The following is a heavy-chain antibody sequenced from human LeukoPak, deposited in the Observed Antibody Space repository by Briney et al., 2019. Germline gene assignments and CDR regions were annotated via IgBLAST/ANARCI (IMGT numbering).Heavy chain of an antibody. V-gene: IGHV4-61*02. CDR3: ARGMAHYYDSSGYYLSPTAFDY. Sequence: SQTLSLTCTVSGGSISSGSYYWSWIRQPAGKGLEWIGRIYTSGSTNYNPYLKSRVTISVDTSKNQFSLKLSSVTAADTAVYYCARGMAHYYDSSGYYLSPTAFDYWGQGTLVTVSS. J-gene: IGHJ4*02. CDR2: IYTSGST. D-gene: IGHD3-22*01. CDR1: GGSISSGSYY.